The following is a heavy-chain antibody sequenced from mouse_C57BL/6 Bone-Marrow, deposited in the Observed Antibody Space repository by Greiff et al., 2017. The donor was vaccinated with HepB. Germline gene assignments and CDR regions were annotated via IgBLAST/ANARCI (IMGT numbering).Heavy chain of an antibody. CDR2: IHPNSGST. CDR3: ADYGSSYGAMDY. D-gene: IGHD1-1*01. CDR1: GYTFTSYW. V-gene: IGHV1-64*01. J-gene: IGHJ2*01. Sequence: QVQLQQSGAELVKPGASVKLSCKASGYTFTSYWMHWVKQRPGQGLEWIGMIHPNSGSTNYNEKFKSKATLTVDKSSSTAYMQLSSLTSEDSAVYYCADYGSSYGAMDYWGQGTTLTVSS.